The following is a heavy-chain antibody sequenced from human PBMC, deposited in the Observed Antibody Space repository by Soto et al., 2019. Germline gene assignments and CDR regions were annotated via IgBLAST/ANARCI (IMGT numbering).Heavy chain of an antibody. CDR3: AGVTYYDFWSGYRDY. J-gene: IGHJ4*02. D-gene: IGHD3-3*01. V-gene: IGHV4-34*01. Sequence: QVQLQQWGAGLLKPSETLSLTCAVYGGSFSGYYWSWIRQPPGKGLEWIGEINHSGSTNYNPSLKSRVTISVDTSKNQFSLKLSSVTAADTAVYYRAGVTYYDFWSGYRDYWGQGTLVTVSS. CDR1: GGSFSGYY. CDR2: INHSGST.